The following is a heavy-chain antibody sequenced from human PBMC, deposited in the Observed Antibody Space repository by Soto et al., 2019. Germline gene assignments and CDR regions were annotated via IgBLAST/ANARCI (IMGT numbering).Heavy chain of an antibody. D-gene: IGHD6-6*01. CDR3: ARAYSSSSNYPEY. J-gene: IGHJ4*02. CDR1: GLTFSDYS. Sequence: PGGSLRLSCAVSGLTFSDYSMNWVRQAPGKGLEWISSISSRSTYIYYAESVKGRFTISRDNAKSSLYLQMNSLRAEDTAVYYCARAYSSSSNYPEYWGQGTLVTVSS. CDR2: ISSRSTYI. V-gene: IGHV3-21*01.